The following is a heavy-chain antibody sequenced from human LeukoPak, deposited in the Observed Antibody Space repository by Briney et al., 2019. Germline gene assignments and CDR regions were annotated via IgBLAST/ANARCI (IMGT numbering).Heavy chain of an antibody. J-gene: IGHJ3*02. Sequence: GKSLKISCKGSGYSFTSYWIGWVRQMPGKGLEWMGIIYPGDSDTRYSPSFQGQVTISADKSISTAYLQWSSLKASDTAMYYCATSSIVGANGGAFDIWGQGTMVTVSS. CDR2: IYPGDSDT. CDR1: GYSFTSYW. D-gene: IGHD1-26*01. CDR3: ATSSIVGANGGAFDI. V-gene: IGHV5-51*01.